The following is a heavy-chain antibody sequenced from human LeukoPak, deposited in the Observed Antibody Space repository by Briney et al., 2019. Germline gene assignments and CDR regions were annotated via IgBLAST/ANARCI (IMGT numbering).Heavy chain of an antibody. V-gene: IGHV1-69*13. CDR2: IIPIFGTA. J-gene: IGHJ3*02. CDR1: GGTFSSYA. Sequence: ASVKVSCKASGGTFSSYAISWVRQAPGQGLEWMGGIIPIFGTANYAQKFQGRVTITADESTSTAYMELSSLRSEDTAVCYCARDSHHYGSGSHDAFDIWGQGTMVTVSS. CDR3: ARDSHHYGSGSHDAFDI. D-gene: IGHD3-10*01.